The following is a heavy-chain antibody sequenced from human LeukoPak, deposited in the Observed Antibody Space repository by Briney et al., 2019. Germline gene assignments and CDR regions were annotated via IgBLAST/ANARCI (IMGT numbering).Heavy chain of an antibody. CDR3: ARENGDYGYYYMDV. CDR2: IKQDGSEK. D-gene: IGHD4-17*01. CDR1: GFTFSSYW. V-gene: IGHV3-7*01. Sequence: GGSLRLSCAASGFTFSSYWMSWVRQAPGKGLEWVANIKQDGSEKYYVDSVKGRFTISRDNAKNSLYLQMNSLRAEDTAVYYCARENGDYGYYYMDVWGKETTVTVSS. J-gene: IGHJ6*03.